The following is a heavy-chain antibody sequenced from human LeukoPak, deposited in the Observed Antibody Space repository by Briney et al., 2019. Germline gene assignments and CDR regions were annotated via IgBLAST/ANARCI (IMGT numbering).Heavy chain of an antibody. CDR2: INPSGASA. J-gene: IGHJ5*02. Sequence: ASVKVSCQASGYTFTDYSIHWVRQAPGQGLEWMGIINPSGASASYAQNFQGRVTMTRDMSTGTVYLELSSLRFDDTAVYYCARGHGSGSTNWFDPWGQGTLGTVSA. V-gene: IGHV1-46*01. CDR3: ARGHGSGSTNWFDP. D-gene: IGHD3-10*01. CDR1: GYTFTDYS.